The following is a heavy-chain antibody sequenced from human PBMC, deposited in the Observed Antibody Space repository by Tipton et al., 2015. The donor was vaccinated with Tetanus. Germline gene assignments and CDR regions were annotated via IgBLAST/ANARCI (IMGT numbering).Heavy chain of an antibody. J-gene: IGHJ4*02. Sequence: TLSLTCAVSGVSIGTSDWWSWVRQPPGKGLEWIGEIFHDGTTNYNPSLKSRVTISVDKSKSQFSLKWTSVTAADTAVYYCASHLGSCTSTSCQPFAYWGQGTLVTVSS. CDR3: ASHLGSCTSTSCQPFAY. D-gene: IGHD2-2*01. CDR1: GVSIGTSDW. CDR2: IFHDGTT. V-gene: IGHV4-4*02.